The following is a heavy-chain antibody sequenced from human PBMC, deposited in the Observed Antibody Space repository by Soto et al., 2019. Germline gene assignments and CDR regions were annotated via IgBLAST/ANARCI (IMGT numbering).Heavy chain of an antibody. CDR2: IDPSDSYA. CDR3: ARRGGTYSISYYYYAMDV. V-gene: IGHV5-10-1*03. Sequence: EVQLVQSGAEVKKPGESLRISCKASGYSFTNYWISWVRQMPGKGLEWMGRIDPSDSYASYSPSFQGHVTISADKSISTAYLQWSSLKASDTAMYYCARRGGTYSISYYYYAMDVWGQGTTVTVSS. D-gene: IGHD1-26*01. CDR1: GYSFTNYW. J-gene: IGHJ6*02.